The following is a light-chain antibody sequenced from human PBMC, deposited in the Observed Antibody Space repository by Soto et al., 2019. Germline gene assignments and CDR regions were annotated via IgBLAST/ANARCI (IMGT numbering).Light chain of an antibody. V-gene: IGLV2-8*01. J-gene: IGLJ2*01. CDR2: EVS. CDR1: SSDVGGYNS. Sequence: QSALTQPPSASGSPGQSVTISCTGTSSDVGGYNSVSWYQQHPGKAPKLMIYEVSKRPSGVPDRFSGSTSGNTASLTVSGLQAEDEAYYHCSSYAGSNNFVVFGGGTKLTVL. CDR3: SSYAGSNNFVV.